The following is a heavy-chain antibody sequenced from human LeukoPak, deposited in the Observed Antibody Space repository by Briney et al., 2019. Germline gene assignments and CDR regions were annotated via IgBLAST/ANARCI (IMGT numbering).Heavy chain of an antibody. Sequence: GSSVKVSCKASGGTFSSYAISWVRQAPGQGLEWMGGIIPIFGTANYAQKFQGRVTITADESTSTAYMELSSLRSEDTAVHYCARSSAYCGGDCLGYWGQGTLVTVSS. V-gene: IGHV1-69*01. CDR3: ARSSAYCGGDCLGY. CDR1: GGTFSSYA. CDR2: IIPIFGTA. J-gene: IGHJ4*02. D-gene: IGHD2-21*02.